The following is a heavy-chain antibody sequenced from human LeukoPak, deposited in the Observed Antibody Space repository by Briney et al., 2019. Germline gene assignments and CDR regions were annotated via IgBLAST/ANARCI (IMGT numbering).Heavy chain of an antibody. Sequence: SETLSLTCTVSGGSISSYYWSWIRQPPGKGLAWIGYIYYSGNTNYNPSLKSRVTISVDTSKNQFSLKLSSVTAADTAVYYCAKLTHYHGMDVWGKGTTVTVSS. D-gene: IGHD4-23*01. CDR3: AKLTHYHGMDV. CDR2: IYYSGNT. CDR1: GGSISSYY. V-gene: IGHV4-59*01. J-gene: IGHJ6*04.